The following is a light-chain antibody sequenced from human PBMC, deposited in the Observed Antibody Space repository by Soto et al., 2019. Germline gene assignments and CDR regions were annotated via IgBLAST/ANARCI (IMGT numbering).Light chain of an antibody. V-gene: IGKV1-5*01. J-gene: IGKJ1*01. Sequence: DIKMNQSTSSLAASVGDRVTITCRASQSISSWLAWYQQKPGKAPKLRIEDASSLESGVPSNCSGRGSGTEFTLSISSLQPEDVATYYCQQYNSYPWTVGQGTKVEIK. CDR2: DAS. CDR3: QQYNSYPWT. CDR1: QSISSW.